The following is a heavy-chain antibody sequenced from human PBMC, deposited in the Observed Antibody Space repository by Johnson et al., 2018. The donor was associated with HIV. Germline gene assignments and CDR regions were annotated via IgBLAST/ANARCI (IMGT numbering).Heavy chain of an antibody. CDR3: ARRGLVGIVATSRGAFDI. CDR1: GFTVSNNY. Sequence: EQLVESGGGLVQSGGSLRLSCGASGFTVSNNYMNWVRQAPGKGLEWLSYISSSGTAKYYADSVKGRFTISRDNSKNTLYLQMNSLRAEDTAVYYCARRGLVGIVATSRGAFDIWGQGTMVTVSS. J-gene: IGHJ3*02. CDR2: ISSSGTAK. V-gene: IGHV3-48*01. D-gene: IGHD5-12*01.